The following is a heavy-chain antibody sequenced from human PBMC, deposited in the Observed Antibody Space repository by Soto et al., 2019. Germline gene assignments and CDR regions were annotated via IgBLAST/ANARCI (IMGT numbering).Heavy chain of an antibody. D-gene: IGHD3-10*01. J-gene: IGHJ6*02. V-gene: IGHV3-43*01. Sequence: GGSLRLSCAASGFTFDDYTMHWVRQAPGKGLEWVSLISWDGGSTYYADSVKGRFTISRDNSKNSLYLQMNSLRTEDTALYYCAKDLRRYGSGSYYLLRGGENYYGMDVWGQGTTVTVSS. CDR1: GFTFDDYT. CDR2: ISWDGGST. CDR3: AKDLRRYGSGSYYLLRGGENYYGMDV.